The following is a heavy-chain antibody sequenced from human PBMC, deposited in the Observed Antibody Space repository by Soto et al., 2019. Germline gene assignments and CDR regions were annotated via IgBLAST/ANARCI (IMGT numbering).Heavy chain of an antibody. J-gene: IGHJ6*03. V-gene: IGHV3-21*01. Sequence: EVHLVESGGGLVKPGGSLRLSCAASGFTFSSYTMNWVRQAPGKGLEWVSSISSSSGYIHYADSGKGRFTISRDNAKNALYLQFNSLRAEDTAVYYCARGVIHSYYFYYIDVWGKGTTVTVSS. CDR1: GFTFSSYT. CDR2: ISSSSGYI. D-gene: IGHD2-21*01. CDR3: ARGVIHSYYFYYIDV.